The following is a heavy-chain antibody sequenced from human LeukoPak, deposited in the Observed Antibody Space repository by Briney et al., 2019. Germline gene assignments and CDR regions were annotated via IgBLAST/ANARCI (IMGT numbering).Heavy chain of an antibody. V-gene: IGHV1-2*02. CDR2: INPNSGDT. CDR3: ARVPMTTVTTFDY. CDR1: GYIFTGYY. J-gene: IGHJ4*02. D-gene: IGHD4-17*01. Sequence: ASVKVSCKASGYIFTGYYMHWVRQAPGQGLEWMGWINPNSGDTNYAQKFQGRVTMTRDTSISTAYMELSRLRSDDTAVYYCARVPMTTVTTFDYWGQGTLVTVSS.